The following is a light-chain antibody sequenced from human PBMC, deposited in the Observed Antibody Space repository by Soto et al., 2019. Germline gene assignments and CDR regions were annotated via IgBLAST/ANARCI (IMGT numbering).Light chain of an antibody. J-gene: IGLJ3*02. V-gene: IGLV1-40*01. CDR2: GNS. CDR3: QSYDSSLSSWV. CDR1: SSNIGASSD. Sequence: QSVLTQPPSVSGAPGQRVTISCTGSSSNIGASSDVPWYQQLPGTAPKLLIFGNSNRPSGVPDRFSGSKSGTSASLATTGLQDEDEADDYCQSYDSSLSSWVFGGGTKLTVL.